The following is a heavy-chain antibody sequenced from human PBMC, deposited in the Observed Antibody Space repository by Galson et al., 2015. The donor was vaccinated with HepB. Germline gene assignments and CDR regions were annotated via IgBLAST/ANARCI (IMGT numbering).Heavy chain of an antibody. J-gene: IGHJ4*02. D-gene: IGHD5-18*01. CDR2: MNPNSGNT. CDR3: ARGLVSYGYKGGRGLDDY. V-gene: IGHV1-8*01. Sequence: SVKVSCKASGYTFTSYDINWVRQATGQGLEWMGWMNPNSGNTGYAQKFQGRVTMTRNTSISTAYMELSSLRSENTAVYYCARGLVSYGYKGGRGLDDYWGQGTLVTVSS. CDR1: GYTFTSYD.